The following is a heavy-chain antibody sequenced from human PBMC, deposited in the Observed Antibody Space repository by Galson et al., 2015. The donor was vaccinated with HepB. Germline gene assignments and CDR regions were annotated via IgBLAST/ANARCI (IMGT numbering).Heavy chain of an antibody. J-gene: IGHJ4*02. D-gene: IGHD6-13*01. CDR1: GFTVSSNY. V-gene: IGHV3-53*04. CDR3: AYSSSWSHHDY. Sequence: SLRLSCAASGFTVSSNYMSWVRQAPGKGLEWVSVIFSGGSTSYADSVKGRFTISRHSSKNTLYLQMNSMRAEDTAVYYCAYSSSWSHHDYWGQGTLVTVSS. CDR2: IFSGGST.